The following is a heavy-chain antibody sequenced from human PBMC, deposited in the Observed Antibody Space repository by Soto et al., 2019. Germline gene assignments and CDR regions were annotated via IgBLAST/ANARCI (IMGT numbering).Heavy chain of an antibody. CDR3: TSTLVGAIARAYYYGIDV. CDR1: GFTFSGSA. J-gene: IGHJ6*02. Sequence: EVQLVESGGGLVQPGGSLKLSCAASGFTFSGSAMHWVRHASGKGLEWVGRIRSKANSYATAYAASVKGSFTISRDDSKHTAYLQMDSLKAEDTAVYYCTSTLVGAIARAYYYGIDVWGQGTTVTVSS. CDR2: IRSKANSYAT. D-gene: IGHD1-26*01. V-gene: IGHV3-73*02.